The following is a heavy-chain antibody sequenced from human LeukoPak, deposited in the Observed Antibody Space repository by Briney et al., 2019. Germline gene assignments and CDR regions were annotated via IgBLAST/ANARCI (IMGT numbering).Heavy chain of an antibody. J-gene: IGHJ5*02. CDR3: ARGRRARNWFDP. V-gene: IGHV4-39*01. CDR2: INHSGST. Sequence: SETLSLTCTVSGASISSSRYYWGWIRQPPGKGLEWIGEINHSGSTNYNPSLKSRVTISVDTSKNQFSLQLSSVTAADTAVYYCARGRRARNWFDPWGQGTLVTVSS. D-gene: IGHD6-6*01. CDR1: GASISSSRYY.